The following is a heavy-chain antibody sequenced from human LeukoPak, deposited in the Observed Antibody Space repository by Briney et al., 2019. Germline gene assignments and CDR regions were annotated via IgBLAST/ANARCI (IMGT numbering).Heavy chain of an antibody. Sequence: ASVKVSCKASGYTFTSYDINWVRQATGQGLEWMGWMNPNSGNTGYAQKFQGRVTITADESTSTAYMELSSLRSEDTAVYYCASGSYDSSGTWGYWGQGTLVTVSS. J-gene: IGHJ4*02. CDR1: GYTFTSYD. D-gene: IGHD3-22*01. CDR3: ASGSYDSSGTWGY. V-gene: IGHV1-8*03. CDR2: MNPNSGNT.